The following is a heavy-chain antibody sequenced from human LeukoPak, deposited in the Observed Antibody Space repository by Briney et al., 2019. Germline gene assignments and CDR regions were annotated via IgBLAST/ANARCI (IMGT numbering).Heavy chain of an antibody. CDR3: AREGGITVFGVAQPGGAFDI. J-gene: IGHJ3*02. V-gene: IGHV1-69*05. CDR1: GYTFTGYY. Sequence: ASVKVSCKASGYTFTGYYMHWVRQAPGQGLEWMGGIIPIFGKAKYAQKVQGRVTMSTDESTSTAYMELSSLRSEDTAVYYCAREGGITVFGVAQPGGAFDIWGQGTMVTVSS. CDR2: IIPIFGKA. D-gene: IGHD3-3*01.